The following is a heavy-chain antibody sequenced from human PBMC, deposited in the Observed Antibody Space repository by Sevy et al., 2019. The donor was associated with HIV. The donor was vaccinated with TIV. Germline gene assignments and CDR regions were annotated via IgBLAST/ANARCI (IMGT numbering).Heavy chain of an antibody. J-gene: IGHJ4*02. CDR2: ISGSGGST. D-gene: IGHD2-2*01. CDR3: AKEGTSEYQLLHQDY. Sequence: GGSLRLSCAASGFTFSSYAMSWVRQAPGKGLEWVSAISGSGGSTYYADSVKGRFTISRDNSKNTLYLQMNSLRAEDMAVYYCAKEGTSEYQLLHQDYWGQGTLVTVSS. V-gene: IGHV3-23*01. CDR1: GFTFSSYA.